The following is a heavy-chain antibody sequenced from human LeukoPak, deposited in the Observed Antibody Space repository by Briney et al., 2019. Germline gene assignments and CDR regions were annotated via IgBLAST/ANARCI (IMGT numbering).Heavy chain of an antibody. Sequence: SETLSLTCTVSGGSISSYYWSWIRQPPGKGLEWIGYIYYSGGTNYNPSLKSRVTISVDTSKNQFSLKLSSVTAADAAVYYCARERFPVAVAGTNYWGQGTLVTVSS. D-gene: IGHD6-19*01. V-gene: IGHV4-59*01. CDR3: ARERFPVAVAGTNY. CDR2: IYYSGGT. CDR1: GGSISSYY. J-gene: IGHJ4*02.